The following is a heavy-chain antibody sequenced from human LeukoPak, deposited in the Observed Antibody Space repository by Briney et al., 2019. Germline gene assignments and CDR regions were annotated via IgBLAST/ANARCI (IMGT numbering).Heavy chain of an antibody. V-gene: IGHV4-59*01. CDR2: IYYSGST. CDR3: ARGDFSGGYCYDY. D-gene: IGHD2-15*01. CDR1: GGSISLYH. J-gene: IGHJ4*02. Sequence: SETLSLTCTVSGGSISLYHWSWIRQPPGKGLEWIGHIYYSGSTNYNPSLKSRVTISIDTSKNRFSLRLSSVTAADTAVYYCARGDFSGGYCYDYWGQGTLVTVSS.